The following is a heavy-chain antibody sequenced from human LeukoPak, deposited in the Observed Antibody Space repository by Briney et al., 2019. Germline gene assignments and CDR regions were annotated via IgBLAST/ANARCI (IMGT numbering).Heavy chain of an antibody. J-gene: IGHJ4*02. V-gene: IGHV3-23*01. CDR3: ASLCRGRWVSAYARRPFDY. Sequence: GGSLRLSCAASGFTFSSYAMSWVRQAPGKGLDWVSAISGSGGSTYYADSEKGRFTISRDNSKNTLYLQMNSLRAEDTAVYYCASLCRGRWVSAYARRPFDYWGQGTLVTVSS. CDR2: ISGSGGST. CDR1: GFTFSSYA. D-gene: IGHD1-26*01.